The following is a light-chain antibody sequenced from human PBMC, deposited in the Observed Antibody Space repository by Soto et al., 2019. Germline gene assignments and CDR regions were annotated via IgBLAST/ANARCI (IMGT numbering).Light chain of an antibody. CDR3: QQRSNRNT. CDR2: KAS. CDR1: QSISSW. J-gene: IGKJ5*01. V-gene: IGKV1-5*03. Sequence: DIQMTQSPSALSASVGHRVTITCRASQSISSWLAWYQQKPGKATKLLIYKASSLESGVPSRFSGSGSGTDFTLTISSLEPEDFAVYYCQQRSNRNTFGQGTRLEIK.